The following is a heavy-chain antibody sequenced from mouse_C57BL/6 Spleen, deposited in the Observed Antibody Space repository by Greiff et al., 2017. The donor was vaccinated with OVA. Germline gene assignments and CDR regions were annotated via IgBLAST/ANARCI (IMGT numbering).Heavy chain of an antibody. CDR3: ARRTGYGSFYWYFDV. J-gene: IGHJ1*03. CDR2: IDPNSGGT. Sequence: QVQLQQPGAELVKPGASVKLSCKASGYTFTSYWMHWVKQRPGRGLEWIGRIDPNSGGTKYNEKFKSKVTLTVDKPSSTAYMQLSSLTSEDSAVYNCARRTGYGSFYWYFDVWGTGTTVTVSS. CDR1: GYTFTSYW. V-gene: IGHV1-72*01. D-gene: IGHD1-1*01.